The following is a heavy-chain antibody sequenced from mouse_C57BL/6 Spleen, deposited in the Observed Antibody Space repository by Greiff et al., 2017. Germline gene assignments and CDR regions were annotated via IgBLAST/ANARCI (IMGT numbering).Heavy chain of an antibody. V-gene: IGHV1-52*01. CDR1: GYTFTSYW. CDR3: ARRDDYAGDY. D-gene: IGHD2-4*01. CDR2: IDPSDSET. Sequence: QVQLQQPGAELVRPGSSVKLSCKASGYTFTSYWMHWVKQRPIQGLEWIGNIDPSDSETHYNQKFKDKATLTVDKSSSTAYMQLSSLTSEDSAVYYCARRDDYAGDYWGQGTSVTVSS. J-gene: IGHJ4*01.